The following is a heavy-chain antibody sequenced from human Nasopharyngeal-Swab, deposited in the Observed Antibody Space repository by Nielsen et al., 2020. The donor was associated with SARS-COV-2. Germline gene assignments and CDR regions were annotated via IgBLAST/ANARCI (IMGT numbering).Heavy chain of an antibody. J-gene: IGHJ6*03. Sequence: GGSLRLSCAASGFTFSSYSMNWVRQAPGQGLEWVSYISSSSSTIYYADSVKGRFTISRDNAKNSLYLQMNSLRAEDTAVYYCARGYSSRSEYYYYYMDVWGKGTTVTVSS. CDR1: GFTFSSYS. CDR2: ISSSSSTI. V-gene: IGHV3-48*04. CDR3: ARGYSSRSEYYYYYMDV. D-gene: IGHD6-13*01.